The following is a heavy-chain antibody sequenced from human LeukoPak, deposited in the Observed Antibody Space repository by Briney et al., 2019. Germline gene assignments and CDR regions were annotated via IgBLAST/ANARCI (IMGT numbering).Heavy chain of an antibody. D-gene: IGHD5-24*01. J-gene: IGHJ3*02. CDR3: AREDAEQMDNSFDI. V-gene: IGHV4-39*07. Sequence: SETLSLTCTVSGDSISRSSDYWGWIRQPPGKGPEWIGSVYYIGSTFYSPSLKSRLTISIDTSKNQFSLKLRSVTAADTAVYYCAREDAEQMDNSFDIWGQGTMVTVSS. CDR1: GDSISRSSDY. CDR2: VYYIGST.